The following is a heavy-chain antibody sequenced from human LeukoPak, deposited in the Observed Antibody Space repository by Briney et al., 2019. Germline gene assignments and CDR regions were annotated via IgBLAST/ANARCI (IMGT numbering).Heavy chain of an antibody. Sequence: GGSLRLSCAASGFTFSSYSMNWVRQAPGKGLEWVSSISSSSSYIYYADSVKGRFTISRDNSKNTLYLQMGSLRAEDMAVYYCARGMYGDPAFDYWGQGTLVTVSS. J-gene: IGHJ4*02. D-gene: IGHD4-17*01. CDR1: GFTFSSYS. CDR3: ARGMYGDPAFDY. CDR2: ISSSSSYI. V-gene: IGHV3-21*01.